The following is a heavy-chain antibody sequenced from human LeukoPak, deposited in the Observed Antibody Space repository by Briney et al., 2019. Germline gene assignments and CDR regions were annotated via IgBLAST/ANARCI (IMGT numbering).Heavy chain of an antibody. Sequence: GTSLRLSCAASGFAFRSYAMHWVRQAPGKGLEWLAVVSAHGLDKFYAGSVKGRFTISKDTSTDTVSLQMSSLGGDDTGVYYCARGLRGSSWYDYWGQGTLVTVSS. V-gene: IGHV3-30*04. CDR3: ARGLRGSSWYDY. J-gene: IGHJ4*02. CDR1: GFAFRSYA. D-gene: IGHD6-13*01. CDR2: VSAHGLDK.